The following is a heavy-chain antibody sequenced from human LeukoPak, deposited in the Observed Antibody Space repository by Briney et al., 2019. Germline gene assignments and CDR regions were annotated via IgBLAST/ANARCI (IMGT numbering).Heavy chain of an antibody. J-gene: IGHJ4*02. CDR3: AKARGTVVPPFDY. Sequence: GSLRLSCAASGFTFSSYAMSWSRQAPGKGLEWVSSISGSGGSTYYADSVKGRFTVSRDNSKNTLYLQMNSLRAEDTAVYYCAKARGTVVPPFDYWGQGTLLIVSS. D-gene: IGHD3-22*01. V-gene: IGHV3-23*01. CDR2: ISGSGGST. CDR1: GFTFSSYA.